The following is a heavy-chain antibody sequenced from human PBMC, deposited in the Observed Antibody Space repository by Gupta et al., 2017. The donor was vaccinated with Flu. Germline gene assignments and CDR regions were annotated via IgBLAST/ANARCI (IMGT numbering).Heavy chain of an antibody. Sequence: QVQLVHSGAEVKKPGSSVKVSCKASGGTFSSYTISWVRQAPGQGLEWMGRIIPILGIANYAQKFQGRVTITADKSTSTAYMELSSLRSEDTAVYYCARGKGPRTNYFDYWGQGTLVTVSS. CDR2: IIPILGIA. V-gene: IGHV1-69*02. CDR3: ARGKGPRTNYFDY. CDR1: GGTFSSYT. J-gene: IGHJ4*02. D-gene: IGHD1/OR15-1a*01.